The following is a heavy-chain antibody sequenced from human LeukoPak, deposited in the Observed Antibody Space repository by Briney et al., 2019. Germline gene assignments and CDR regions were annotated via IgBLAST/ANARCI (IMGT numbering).Heavy chain of an antibody. CDR2: INPNSGGT. D-gene: IGHD2-2*01. V-gene: IGHV1-2*02. CDR1: GYTFTGYY. CDR3: ARWDIVVVPAAIAENYDAFDI. J-gene: IGHJ3*02. Sequence: GASVKVSCKASGYTFTGYYMHWVRQAPGQGLEWMGWINPNSGGTNYAQKFQGRVTMTRDTSISTAYMELSRLRSDDTAVYYCARWDIVVVPAAIAENYDAFDIWGQGTMVTVSS.